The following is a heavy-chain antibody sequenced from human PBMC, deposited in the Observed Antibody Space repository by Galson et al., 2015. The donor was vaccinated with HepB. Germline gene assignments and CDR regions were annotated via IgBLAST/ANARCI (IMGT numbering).Heavy chain of an antibody. CDR1: GYTFNNYG. CDR2: INTNTGNP. D-gene: IGHD3-22*01. CDR3: ARAEGSGYYYVGY. J-gene: IGHJ4*02. Sequence: SVKVSCKASGYTFNNYGLNWARQAPGQGLEWMGWINTNTGNPTYAQGFTGRFVFSLDTSVSTAYLQISSLKAEDTAVYYCARAEGSGYYYVGYWGQGTLVTVSS. V-gene: IGHV7-4-1*02.